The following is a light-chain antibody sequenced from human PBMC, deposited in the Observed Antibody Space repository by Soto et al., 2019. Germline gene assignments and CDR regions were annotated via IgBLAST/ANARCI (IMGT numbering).Light chain of an antibody. CDR3: CSYAGGYSYV. Sequence: QSALTQPRSVSGSPGQSVTISCTGTSSDVGGYNYVSWYQQHPGKAPKLMIYDVSKRPSGVPDRFSASKSGNTASLTISGLQAEDEADYYCCSYAGGYSYVFGTGTKLTVL. CDR1: SSDVGGYNY. J-gene: IGLJ1*01. CDR2: DVS. V-gene: IGLV2-11*01.